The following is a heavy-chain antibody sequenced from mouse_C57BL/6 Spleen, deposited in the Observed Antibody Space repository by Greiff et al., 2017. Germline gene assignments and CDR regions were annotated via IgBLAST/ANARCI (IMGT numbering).Heavy chain of an antibody. CDR2: ISSGGSYT. V-gene: IGHV5-6*01. CDR3: ARHESGY. D-gene: IGHD1-3*01. Sequence: EVQVVESGGDLVKPGGSLKLSCAASGFTFSSYGMSWVRQTPDKRLEWVATISSGGSYTYYPDSVKGRFTISRDNAKNTLYLQMSSLKSEDTAMYYCARHESGYWGQGTTLTVSS. J-gene: IGHJ2*01. CDR1: GFTFSSYG.